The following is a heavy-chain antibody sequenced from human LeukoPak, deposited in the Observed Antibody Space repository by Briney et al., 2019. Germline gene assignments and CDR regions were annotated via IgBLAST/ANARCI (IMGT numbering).Heavy chain of an antibody. J-gene: IGHJ4*02. Sequence: ASVKVSCKASGYTFTGYYMHWVRQAPGQGLEWMGWINPNSGGTNYAQKFQGRVTMTRDTSISTAYMDLSRLRSDDTAVYYCAREGTGYSSPHDYWGQGTLVTVSS. CDR3: AREGTGYSSPHDY. CDR2: INPNSGGT. D-gene: IGHD6-19*01. V-gene: IGHV1-2*02. CDR1: GYTFTGYY.